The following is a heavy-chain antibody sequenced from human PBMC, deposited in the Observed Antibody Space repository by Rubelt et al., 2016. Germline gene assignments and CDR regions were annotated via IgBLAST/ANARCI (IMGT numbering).Heavy chain of an antibody. D-gene: IGHD6-13*01. CDR3: AKDQGVASSSWFVY. CDR1: GFTFSSYW. Sequence: EVQLVESGGGLVQPGGSLRLSCAASGFTFSSYWMSWVRQAPGKGLEWVANIKQDGSEKYYVDAVKGRFTISRDNAKNSLYLQMNSLRAEDTALYYRAKDQGVASSSWFVYWGQGTLVTVSS. V-gene: IGHV3-7*05. CDR2: IKQDGSEK. J-gene: IGHJ5*01.